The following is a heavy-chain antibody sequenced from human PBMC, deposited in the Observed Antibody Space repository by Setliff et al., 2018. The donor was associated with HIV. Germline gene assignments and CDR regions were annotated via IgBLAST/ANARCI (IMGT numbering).Heavy chain of an antibody. V-gene: IGHV3-49*03. D-gene: IGHD2-21*01. J-gene: IGHJ4*01. Sequence: GSLRLSCTTSGFSFANYVMSWLRQAPGKGLEWVGVIRSKAFGGTTDYAASVKGRFTISRDDSKSVAYLHVAKLTSDDTAIYYCATGIPSDLDYWGQGTLVTVSS. CDR3: ATGIPSDLDY. CDR1: GFSFANYV. CDR2: IRSKAFGGTT.